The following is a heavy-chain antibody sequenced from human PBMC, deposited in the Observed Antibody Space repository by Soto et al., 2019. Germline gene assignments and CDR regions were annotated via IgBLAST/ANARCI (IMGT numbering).Heavy chain of an antibody. Sequence: PGGSLRLSCAASGFTFSSYGMHWVRQAPGKGLEWVAVISYDGSNKYYADSVKGRFTISRDNSKNTLYLQMNSLRAEDTAVYYCAKDGSRQLDYYYGMDVWGQGTTVTVSS. CDR3: AKDGSRQLDYYYGMDV. CDR1: GFTFSSYG. V-gene: IGHV3-30*18. CDR2: ISYDGSNK. D-gene: IGHD6-13*01. J-gene: IGHJ6*02.